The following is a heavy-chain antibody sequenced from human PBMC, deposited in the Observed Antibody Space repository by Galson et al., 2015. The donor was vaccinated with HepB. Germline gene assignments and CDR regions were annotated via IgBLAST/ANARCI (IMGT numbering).Heavy chain of an antibody. J-gene: IGHJ3*02. D-gene: IGHD3-10*01. CDR3: ARDSPRSWFGGQIDAFYI. Sequence: CAISGDSVSSNSAAWNWIRQSPSRGLEWLGRTYYRSKWYNDYAVSVKSRITINPDTSKNQFSLQLNSVTPEDTAVYYCARDSPRSWFGGQIDAFYIRGQGTMVTVSS. V-gene: IGHV6-1*01. CDR2: TYYRSKWYN. CDR1: GDSVSSNSAA.